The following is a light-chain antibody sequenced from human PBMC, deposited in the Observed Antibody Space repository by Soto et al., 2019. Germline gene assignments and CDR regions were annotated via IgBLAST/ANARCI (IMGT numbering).Light chain of an antibody. V-gene: IGKV3-15*01. CDR1: QSVRSK. CDR3: QQYTNWPPNT. J-gene: IGKJ5*01. CDR2: GAS. Sequence: EIVLTQSPASLSVSPGERATLSCRASQSVRSKVAWYQQKPGQAPSLLIYGASTRATGVPARFSGRGSGTEFTLTISSLQSEDFAVYYCQQYTNWPPNTFGQGTRLEIK.